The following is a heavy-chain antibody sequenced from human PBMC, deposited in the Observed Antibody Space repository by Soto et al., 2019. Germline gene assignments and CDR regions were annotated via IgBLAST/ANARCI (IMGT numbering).Heavy chain of an antibody. V-gene: IGHV3-30-3*01. D-gene: IGHD3-22*01. CDR3: ARADSSGY. J-gene: IGHJ4*02. Sequence: QVQLVESGGGVVQPGRSLRLSCAASGFTFSSYAMHWVRQAPGKGLEWVAVISYDGSNKYYADSVKGRFTISRDNSKNTMYEQMNSLRAEEAAAYYCARADSSGYWGEGTLVTVSS. CDR2: ISYDGSNK. CDR1: GFTFSSYA.